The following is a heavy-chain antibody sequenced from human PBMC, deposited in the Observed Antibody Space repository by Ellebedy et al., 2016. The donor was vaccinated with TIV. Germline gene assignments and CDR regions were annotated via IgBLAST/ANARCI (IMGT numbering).Heavy chain of an antibody. J-gene: IGHJ4*02. Sequence: GGSLRLSCAASGFTFSSYWMSWVRQAPGKGLEWVANIKQDGSEKYYVDSVKGRFTISRDNAKNSLYLQMNSLRAEDTAVYYCARDSSGWYSVFDYWGQGTLVTVSS. CDR1: GFTFSSYW. CDR2: IKQDGSEK. V-gene: IGHV3-7*03. D-gene: IGHD6-19*01. CDR3: ARDSSGWYSVFDY.